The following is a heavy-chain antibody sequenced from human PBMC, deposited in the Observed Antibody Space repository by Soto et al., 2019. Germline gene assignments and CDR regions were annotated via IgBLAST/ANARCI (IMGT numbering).Heavy chain of an antibody. CDR2: IIPIFGTA. J-gene: IGHJ2*01. D-gene: IGHD2-15*01. CDR1: GGTFSSYA. V-gene: IGHV1-69*06. CDR3: ATHPVVVGAAIVYWYFDL. Sequence: QVQLVQSGAEVKKPGSSVKVSCKASGGTFSSYAISWVRQAPGQGLEWMGGIIPIFGTANYAQKFQGRVTITADKSTSTAYMELSSLRSEDTAVYYCATHPVVVGAAIVYWYFDLWGRGTLVTVAS.